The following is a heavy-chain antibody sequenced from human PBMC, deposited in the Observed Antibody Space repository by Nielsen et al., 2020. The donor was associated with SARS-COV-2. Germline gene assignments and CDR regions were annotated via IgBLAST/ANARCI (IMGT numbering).Heavy chain of an antibody. CDR1: GFTFSSYS. Sequence: GESLKISCAASGFTFSSYSMNWVRQAPGKGLEWVSYISSSSNTIYYADSVKGRFTISRDNAKNSLYLQMNSLRDEDTAVYYCARKSIEFDPWGQGTLVTVSS. CDR2: ISSSSNTI. CDR3: ARKSIEFDP. J-gene: IGHJ5*02. V-gene: IGHV3-48*02.